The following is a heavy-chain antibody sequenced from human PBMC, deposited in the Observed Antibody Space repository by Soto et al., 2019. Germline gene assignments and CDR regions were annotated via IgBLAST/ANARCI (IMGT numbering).Heavy chain of an antibody. CDR3: ARLRTTVTTLYYFDY. D-gene: IGHD4-17*01. V-gene: IGHV5-51*01. Sequence: GESLKISCKGSGYSFTSYWIGWVRQMPGKGLEWMGIIYPGDSDTRYSPSFQGQVTISADKSISTAYLQWSSLKASDTAMYYCARLRTTVTTLYYFDYWGQGTLVTVSS. CDR1: GYSFTSYW. CDR2: IYPGDSDT. J-gene: IGHJ4*02.